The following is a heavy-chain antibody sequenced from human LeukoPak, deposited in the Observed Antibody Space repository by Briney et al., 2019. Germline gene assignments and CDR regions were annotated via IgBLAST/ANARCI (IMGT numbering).Heavy chain of an antibody. J-gene: IGHJ4*02. D-gene: IGHD2-8*01. Sequence: SVKVSCKASGGTFISYAISWVRQAPGQGLEWMGRIIPIFGTANYAQKFQGRVTITTDESTSTAYMELSSLRSEDTAVYYCARLDIVLMVYDHWGQGTLVTVSS. CDR3: ARLDIVLMVYDH. CDR2: IIPIFGTA. V-gene: IGHV1-69*05. CDR1: GGTFISYA.